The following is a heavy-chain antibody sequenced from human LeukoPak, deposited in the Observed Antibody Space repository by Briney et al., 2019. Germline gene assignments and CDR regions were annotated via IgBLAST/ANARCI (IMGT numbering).Heavy chain of an antibody. J-gene: IGHJ4*02. CDR2: IYYSGST. V-gene: IGHV4-39*01. CDR3: ASHAPYDSSGYPYYFDY. D-gene: IGHD3-22*01. Sequence: SETLPLTCTVSGGSISSSSYYWGWIRQPPGKGLEWIGSIYYSGSTYYNPSLKSRVTISVDTSKNQFSLKLSSVIAADTAVYYCASHAPYDSSGYPYYFDYWGQGTLVTVSS. CDR1: GGSISSSSYY.